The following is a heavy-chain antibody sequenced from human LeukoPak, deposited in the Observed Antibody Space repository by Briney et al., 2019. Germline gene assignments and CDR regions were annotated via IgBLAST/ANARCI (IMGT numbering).Heavy chain of an antibody. D-gene: IGHD1-1*01. CDR2: INWNGGST. J-gene: IGHJ6*03. CDR1: GFTFDDHG. CDR3: ARGKYPDNDDYMDV. V-gene: IGHV3-20*04. Sequence: PGGSLRVSCAASGFTFDDHGMSWVRQAPGKGLEWVSGINWNGGSTGYADSGKGRFTISRDNAKNSLYLQMNSLRAEDTALYYCARGKYPDNDDYMDVWGKGTTVIVSS.